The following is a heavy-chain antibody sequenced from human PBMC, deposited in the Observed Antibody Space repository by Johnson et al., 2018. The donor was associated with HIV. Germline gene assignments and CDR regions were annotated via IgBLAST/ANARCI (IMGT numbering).Heavy chain of an antibody. CDR3: ARGGRKQLACDAFDI. CDR2: INWNGGST. Sequence: MLLVESGGGVVRPGGSLRLSCAASGFTFDDYGMSWVRQAPGKGLEWVSGINWNGGSTGYADSVKGRFTIYRDNAKNSLYLQMNSLGAEDTALYYCARGGRKQLACDAFDIWGQGTMVTVSS. V-gene: IGHV3-20*04. J-gene: IGHJ3*02. D-gene: IGHD6-6*01. CDR1: GFTFDDYG.